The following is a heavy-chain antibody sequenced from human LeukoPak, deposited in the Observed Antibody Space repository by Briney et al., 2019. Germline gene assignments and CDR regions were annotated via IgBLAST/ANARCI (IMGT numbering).Heavy chain of an antibody. D-gene: IGHD3-10*01. J-gene: IGHJ5*02. CDR1: GGSISSSSYY. CDR3: ARVSSRLYYYGSGSYHWFDP. Sequence: PSETLSLTCTVSGGSISSSSYYWGWIRQPPAKGLEWIGSIYYSGSTYYNPSLKSRVTISVDTSKNQFSLKLSSVTAADTALYYCARVSSRLYYYGSGSYHWFDPWGQGTLVTVSS. CDR2: IYYSGST. V-gene: IGHV4-39*07.